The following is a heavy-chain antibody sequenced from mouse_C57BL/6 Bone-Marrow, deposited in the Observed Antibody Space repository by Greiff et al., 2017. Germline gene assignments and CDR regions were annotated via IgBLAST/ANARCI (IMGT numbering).Heavy chain of an antibody. D-gene: IGHD4-1*01. CDR2: IDPSDSYT. V-gene: IGHV1-69*01. Sequence: VQLQQPGAELVMPGASVKLSCKASGYTFTSYWMHWVKQRPGQGLEWIGEIDPSDSYTNYNQKFKGKSTLTVDKSSSTAYMQLSSLTSEDSAVYYCARRLGRPYYLDYWGQGTTLTFSS. J-gene: IGHJ2*01. CDR1: GYTFTSYW. CDR3: ARRLGRPYYLDY.